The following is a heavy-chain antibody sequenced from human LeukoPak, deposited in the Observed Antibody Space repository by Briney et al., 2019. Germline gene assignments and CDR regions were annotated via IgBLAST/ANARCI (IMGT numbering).Heavy chain of an antibody. CDR3: ARDLRRSITIFGVVIMGY. V-gene: IGHV1-18*01. D-gene: IGHD3-3*01. Sequence: GASVKVSCKASGYTFTSYGISWVRQAPGQGLEWMGWISAYNGNTNYAQKLQGRVTMTTDTSTSTAYMELRSLRSDDTAVYYCARDLRRSITIFGVVIMGYWGQGTLVTVSS. J-gene: IGHJ4*02. CDR2: ISAYNGNT. CDR1: GYTFTSYG.